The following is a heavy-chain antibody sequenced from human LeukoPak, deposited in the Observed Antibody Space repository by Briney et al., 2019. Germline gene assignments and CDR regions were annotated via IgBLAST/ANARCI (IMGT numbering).Heavy chain of an antibody. Sequence: AASVKVSCKASGYTFTSYGISWVRQAPGQGLEWMGRINPNSGGTNYAQKFQGRVTMTRDTSISTAYMELSRLRSDDTAVYYCAREEGSSWPIDYWGQGTLVTVSS. CDR1: GYTFTSYG. CDR2: INPNSGGT. J-gene: IGHJ4*02. D-gene: IGHD6-13*01. V-gene: IGHV1-2*06. CDR3: AREEGSSWPIDY.